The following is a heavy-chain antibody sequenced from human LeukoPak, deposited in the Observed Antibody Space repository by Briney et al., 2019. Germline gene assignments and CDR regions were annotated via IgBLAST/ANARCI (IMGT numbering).Heavy chain of an antibody. D-gene: IGHD6-13*01. Sequence: PGGSLRLSCAASGFTFSLYAMSWVRQAPGKGLEWVSTITGSGGSTYYADSVRDRFTISRDNSKNTLYLQMISLRAEDTAVYYCAKGGGSSWYYFDYWGQGTLVTVSS. CDR3: AKGGGSSWYYFDY. CDR2: ITGSGGST. CDR1: GFTFSLYA. V-gene: IGHV3-23*01. J-gene: IGHJ4*02.